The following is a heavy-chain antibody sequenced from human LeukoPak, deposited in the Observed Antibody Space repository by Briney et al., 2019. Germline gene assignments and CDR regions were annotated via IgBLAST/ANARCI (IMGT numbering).Heavy chain of an antibody. V-gene: IGHV4-34*01. Sequence: SETLSLTCAVYGGSFSGYHWTWIRQPPGKGLEWIGEINHSGSTNYNPSLKSRVTISVDTSKNQFSLKLSSVTAADTAVYYCARVEQQLATFDYWGQGTLVTVSS. CDR2: INHSGST. CDR1: GGSFSGYH. D-gene: IGHD6-13*01. CDR3: ARVEQQLATFDY. J-gene: IGHJ4*02.